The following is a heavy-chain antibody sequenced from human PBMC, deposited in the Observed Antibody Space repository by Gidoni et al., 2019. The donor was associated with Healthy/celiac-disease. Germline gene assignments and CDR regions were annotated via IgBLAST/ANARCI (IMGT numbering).Heavy chain of an antibody. J-gene: IGHJ4*02. CDR2: ISSSSSTI. V-gene: IGHV3-48*02. CDR3: ARLEAGYDYGDYDSGY. D-gene: IGHD4-17*01. CDR1: GFTFSSYS. Sequence: EVQLVESGGGLVQPGGSLRLSCAASGFTFSSYSMNWVRQAPGKGLEWVSYISSSSSTIYYADSAKGRFTISRDNAKNSLYLQMNSLRDEDTAVYYCARLEAGYDYGDYDSGYWGQGTLVTVSS.